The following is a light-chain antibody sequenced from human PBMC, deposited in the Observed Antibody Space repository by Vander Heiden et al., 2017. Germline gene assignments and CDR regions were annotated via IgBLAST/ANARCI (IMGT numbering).Light chain of an antibody. CDR1: QSISNN. J-gene: IGKJ2*01. CDR2: DAS. V-gene: IGKV3-15*01. Sequence: EIVITQSPATLSVSPGERATLSCRASQSISNNLAWYQQKPGQAPRLLIYDASVRFTGIPARFSGSGSGTDFTLTISSLQSEDFAVYYCLQFNNWPPYTFGQGTKLEIK. CDR3: LQFNNWPPYT.